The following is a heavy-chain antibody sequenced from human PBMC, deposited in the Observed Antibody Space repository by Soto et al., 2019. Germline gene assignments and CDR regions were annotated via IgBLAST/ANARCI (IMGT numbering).Heavy chain of an antibody. Sequence: PSETLSLTCTVSGGSISSYYWSWIRQPPGKGLEWIGYIYYSGSTNYNPSLKSRVTISVDTSKNQFSLKLSSVTAADTAVYYCARYNVVVVAATRVGWFDPWGQGTLVTVSS. J-gene: IGHJ5*02. CDR1: GGSISSYY. CDR3: ARYNVVVVAATRVGWFDP. D-gene: IGHD2-15*01. CDR2: IYYSGST. V-gene: IGHV4-59*01.